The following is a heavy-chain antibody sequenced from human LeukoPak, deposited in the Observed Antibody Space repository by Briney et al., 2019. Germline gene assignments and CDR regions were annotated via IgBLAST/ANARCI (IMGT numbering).Heavy chain of an antibody. CDR1: GFTFSSYA. CDR2: ISYDGSNK. V-gene: IGHV3-30*01. D-gene: IGHD3-16*01. Sequence: GRSLRLSCAASGFTFSSYAMHWVRQAPGKGLEWVAVISYDGSNKYYADSVKGRFTISRDNSKNTLYLQMNSLRAEDTAVYYCARDTRNDNGFDPWGQGTLVTVSS. J-gene: IGHJ5*02. CDR3: ARDTRNDNGFDP.